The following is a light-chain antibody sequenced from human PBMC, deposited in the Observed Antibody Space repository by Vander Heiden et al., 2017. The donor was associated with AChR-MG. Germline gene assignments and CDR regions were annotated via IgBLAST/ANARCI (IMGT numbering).Light chain of an antibody. V-gene: IGKV1-39*01. J-gene: IGKJ1*01. Sequence: DIQMTQSPSSLPASVGDRVTITCRASQSISIYLNWYQQRPGKAPKRLIYAASSLQSGVPSRFSGSGSGTEFTLTISSLQPEDFATYYCQQSYSSLWMFGQGTKVEIK. CDR1: QSISIY. CDR3: QQSYSSLWM. CDR2: AAS.